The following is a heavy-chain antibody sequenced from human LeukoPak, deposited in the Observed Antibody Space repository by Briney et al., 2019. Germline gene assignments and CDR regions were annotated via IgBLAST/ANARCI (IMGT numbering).Heavy chain of an antibody. J-gene: IGHJ6*03. D-gene: IGHD3-10*01. Sequence: GGSLRLSCVASGFTFSTYWMSWVHQAPGKGLEWVANIKQDGREEYYVNSVEGRFTISRDNAKNSLYLQMNSLRAEDTAVYYCARSGDILYYYYMDVWGKGTTVTVS. CDR1: GFTFSTYW. CDR3: ARSGDILYYYYMDV. V-gene: IGHV3-7*01. CDR2: IKQDGREE.